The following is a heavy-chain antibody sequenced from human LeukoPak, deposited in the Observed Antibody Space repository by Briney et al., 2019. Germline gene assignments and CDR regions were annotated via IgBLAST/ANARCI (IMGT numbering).Heavy chain of an antibody. CDR3: ARQTYYDSSGYYHPFDY. V-gene: IGHV5-51*01. D-gene: IGHD3-22*01. J-gene: IGHJ4*02. Sequence: GESLKISCKSSGYRFTNYWIGWVRQKPGKGLEWMGIIYPADSDTKYSPSFQGQVTISADKSISTTYLQWSSLKASDTAMYYCARQTYYDSSGYYHPFDYWGQGTLITVSS. CDR2: IYPADSDT. CDR1: GYRFTNYW.